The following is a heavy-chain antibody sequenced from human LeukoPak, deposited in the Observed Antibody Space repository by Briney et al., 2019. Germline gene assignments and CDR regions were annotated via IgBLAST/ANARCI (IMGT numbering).Heavy chain of an antibody. CDR2: INHSGST. J-gene: IGHJ4*02. V-gene: IGHV4-39*07. Sequence: SETLSLTCTVSGGSISSGGYYWSWIRQPPGKGLEWIGEINHSGSTNYNPSLKSRVTISVDTSKNQFSLKLSSVTAADTAVYYCARAAGYCSGGSCFPKNFDYWGQGTLVTVSS. CDR1: GGSISSGGYY. CDR3: ARAAGYCSGGSCFPKNFDY. D-gene: IGHD2-15*01.